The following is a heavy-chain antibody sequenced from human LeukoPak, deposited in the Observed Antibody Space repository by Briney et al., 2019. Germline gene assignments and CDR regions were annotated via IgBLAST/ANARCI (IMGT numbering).Heavy chain of an antibody. Sequence: SETLSLTCTVSGGSISSYYWNWIRQPPGKGLEWIGYIYYSGSTNYNPSLKSRVTISVDTSKNQFSLKLSSVTAADTAVYYCARDVGATPRYFDYWGQGTLVTVSS. CDR3: ARDVGATPRYFDY. D-gene: IGHD1-26*01. CDR1: GGSISSYY. J-gene: IGHJ4*02. V-gene: IGHV4-59*01. CDR2: IYYSGST.